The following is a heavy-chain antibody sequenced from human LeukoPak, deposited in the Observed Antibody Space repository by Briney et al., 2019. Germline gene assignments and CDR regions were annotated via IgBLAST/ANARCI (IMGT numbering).Heavy chain of an antibody. V-gene: IGHV4-39*01. CDR3: ATITFGGVKGSYYFDY. J-gene: IGHJ4*02. D-gene: IGHD3-16*01. Sequence: SETLSLTCTVSGGSISSSNYYWGWIRQPPGKGLEWIGIMYHSGSTYYNPSLKSRVTISVDTTKNRFFLKLSSETAADTAVYYCATITFGGVKGSYYFDYWGQGTPLTVSS. CDR1: GGSISSSNYY. CDR2: MYHSGST.